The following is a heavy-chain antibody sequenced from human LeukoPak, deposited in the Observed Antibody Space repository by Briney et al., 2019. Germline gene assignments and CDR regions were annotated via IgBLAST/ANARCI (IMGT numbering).Heavy chain of an antibody. Sequence: SETLSLTCAVSGGSISSGGYSWSWIRQPPGKGLEWIGYIYHSGSIYYNPSLKSRVTISVDRSKNQFSLKLSSVTAADTAVYYCARGYGDFFIDYWGQGTLVTVSS. J-gene: IGHJ4*02. CDR1: GGSISSGGYS. CDR2: IYHSGSI. V-gene: IGHV4-30-2*01. CDR3: ARGYGDFFIDY. D-gene: IGHD4-17*01.